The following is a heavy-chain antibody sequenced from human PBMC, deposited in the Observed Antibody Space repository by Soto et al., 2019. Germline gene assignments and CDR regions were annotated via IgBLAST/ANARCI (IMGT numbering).Heavy chain of an antibody. CDR2: IYHSGST. D-gene: IGHD4-17*01. CDR3: ARSPTVTTSYYYMDV. CDR1: SGSISSSNW. J-gene: IGHJ6*03. Sequence: QVQLQESGPGLVKPSGTLSLTCAVSSGSISSSNWWSWVRQPTGKGLEWIGEIYHSGSTNYNPSLKSRVTISVDKSKNQFSLKLSSVTAADTAVYYSARSPTVTTSYYYMDVWGKGTTVTVSS. V-gene: IGHV4-4*02.